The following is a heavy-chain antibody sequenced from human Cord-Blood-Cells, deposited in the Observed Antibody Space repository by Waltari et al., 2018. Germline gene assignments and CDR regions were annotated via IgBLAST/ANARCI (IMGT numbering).Heavy chain of an antibody. CDR2: ISSSGSTI. Sequence: EVQLVESGGGWVQPGGSLRLSCAASGFTSSSYELNWVRQAPGKGLEWVSYISSSGSTIYYADSVKGRFTISRDNAKNSLYLQMNSLRAEDTAVYYCARGCSGGSCYFDYWGQGTLVTVSS. CDR3: ARGCSGGSCYFDY. V-gene: IGHV3-48*03. CDR1: GFTSSSYE. J-gene: IGHJ4*02. D-gene: IGHD2-15*01.